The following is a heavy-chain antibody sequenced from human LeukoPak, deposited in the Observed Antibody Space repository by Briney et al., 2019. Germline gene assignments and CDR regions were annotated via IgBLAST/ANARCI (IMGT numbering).Heavy chain of an antibody. Sequence: SVKVSCKASGFTFTSSAMQWVRQARGHRLEWIGWIVVGSGNTNYAQKFQERVTITRDMSTSAAYMELSSLRSEDTAVYYCAADSGYYGSGSQSGYYYYYGMDVWGQGTTVTVSS. CDR2: IVVGSGNT. V-gene: IGHV1-58*02. J-gene: IGHJ6*02. CDR1: GFTFTSSA. CDR3: AADSGYYGSGSQSGYYYYYGMDV. D-gene: IGHD3-10*01.